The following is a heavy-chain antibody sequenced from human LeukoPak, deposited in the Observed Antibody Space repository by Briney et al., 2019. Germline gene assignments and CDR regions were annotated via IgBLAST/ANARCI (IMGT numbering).Heavy chain of an antibody. D-gene: IGHD1/OR15-1a*01. CDR3: ARGGRLGITGTPDY. CDR2: IYYGGST. Sequence: SETLSLTCTVSGGSISSYYWSWIRQPPGKGLEWIGYIYYGGSTNYNPSLKSRVTISVDTSKNQFSLKLSSVTAADTAVYYCARGGRLGITGTPDYWGQGTLVTVSS. V-gene: IGHV4-59*01. J-gene: IGHJ4*02. CDR1: GGSISSYY.